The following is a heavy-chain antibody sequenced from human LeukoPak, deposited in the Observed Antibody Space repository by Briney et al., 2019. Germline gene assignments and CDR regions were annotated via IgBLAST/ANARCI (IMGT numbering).Heavy chain of an antibody. Sequence: ASVKVSCKASGYTFTGYYMHWVRQAPGQGLEWMGWISVYTGNTNCAQKLQGRVTMTTDTSTTTAYMELRSLRSDDTAVYYCARGDTDAFDIWGQGTMVTVSS. CDR2: ISVYTGNT. CDR3: ARGDTDAFDI. J-gene: IGHJ3*02. D-gene: IGHD5-18*01. CDR1: GYTFTGYY. V-gene: IGHV1-18*04.